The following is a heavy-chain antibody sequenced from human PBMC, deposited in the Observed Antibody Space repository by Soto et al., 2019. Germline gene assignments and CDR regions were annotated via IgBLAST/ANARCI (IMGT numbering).Heavy chain of an antibody. J-gene: IGHJ6*02. D-gene: IGHD2-15*01. Sequence: GGSLRLSCSASGFTFSSYAMHWVRQAPGKGLEYVSAISSNGGSTYYADSVKGRFTISRDNSKNTLYLQMSSVRAEDTAVYYCVKRVVAATNPYYYYYYGMDVWGQGTTVTVSS. CDR1: GFTFSSYA. CDR2: ISSNGGST. V-gene: IGHV3-64D*08. CDR3: VKRVVAATNPYYYYYYGMDV.